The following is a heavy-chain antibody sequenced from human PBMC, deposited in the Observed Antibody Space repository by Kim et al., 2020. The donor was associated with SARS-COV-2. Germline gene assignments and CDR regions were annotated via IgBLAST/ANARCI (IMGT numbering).Heavy chain of an antibody. V-gene: IGHV3-23*01. Sequence: VQGRVTISRDNSKNTLYLQMNSLRAEDTAVYYCAKGPSELLFYYYGMDVWGQGTTVTVSS. J-gene: IGHJ6*02. CDR3: AKGPSELLFYYYGMDV. D-gene: IGHD1-26*01.